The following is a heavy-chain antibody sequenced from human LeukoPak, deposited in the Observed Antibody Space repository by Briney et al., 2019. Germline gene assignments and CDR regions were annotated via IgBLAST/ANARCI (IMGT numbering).Heavy chain of an antibody. CDR1: GGSISSSNYF. Sequence: SETLSLTCTVSGGSISSSNYFWGWIRQPPGKGLEWIGTLFDNGTIYYGQSFKSRVSISVDTSKNQFSLNLRSLAAADTAVYSWGYGVSSALFNFWGRGPRVTVSS. CDR2: LFDNGTI. D-gene: IGHD1-26*01. J-gene: IGHJ1*01. CDR3: GYGVSSALFNF. V-gene: IGHV4-39*01.